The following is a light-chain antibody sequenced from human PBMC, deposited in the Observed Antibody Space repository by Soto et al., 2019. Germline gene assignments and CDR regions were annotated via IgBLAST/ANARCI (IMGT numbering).Light chain of an antibody. J-gene: IGLJ2*01. Sequence: QSVLTQPASVSGSPGPSITMSCTGTSSDVGNYNLVSWYQQHPGKAPKLLIYEVTKRPSGVSNRFSGSKSGNTASLTISGLQAEDEADYSCCSYAATSPVVFGGGTKVTVL. CDR3: CSYAATSPVV. V-gene: IGLV2-23*02. CDR2: EVT. CDR1: SSDVGNYNL.